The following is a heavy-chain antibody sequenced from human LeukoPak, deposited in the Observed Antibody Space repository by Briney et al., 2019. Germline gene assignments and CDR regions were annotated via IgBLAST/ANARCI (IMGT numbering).Heavy chain of an antibody. CDR2: INYSGGT. D-gene: IGHD3-10*01. CDR3: ARYVVYGSGKYYFDY. Sequence: SETLSLTCTVSGGSVSSTTYFWSWIRQPPGKGLEWIASINYSGGTYYNPSLKSRVTISVDTSENQFSLKLSSVTAADTAVYYCARYVVYGSGKYYFDYWGQGTLVTVSS. V-gene: IGHV4-39*01. J-gene: IGHJ4*02. CDR1: GGSVSSTTYF.